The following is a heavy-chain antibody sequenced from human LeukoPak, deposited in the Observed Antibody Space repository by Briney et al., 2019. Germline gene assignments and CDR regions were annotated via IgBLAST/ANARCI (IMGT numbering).Heavy chain of an antibody. J-gene: IGHJ4*02. V-gene: IGHV4-59*08. Sequence: PSETPSLTCTVSGGSISSYYWSWIRQPPGKGLEWIGYLYYSGSTNYNPSLKSRVTISVDTSENQFSLKLSSVTAADTAVYYCARHGGSYSFDYWGQGTLVTVSS. D-gene: IGHD1-26*01. CDR1: GGSISSYY. CDR2: LYYSGST. CDR3: ARHGGSYSFDY.